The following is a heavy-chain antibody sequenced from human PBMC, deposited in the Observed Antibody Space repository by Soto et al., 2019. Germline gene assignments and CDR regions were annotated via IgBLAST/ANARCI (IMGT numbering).Heavy chain of an antibody. V-gene: IGHV4-31*03. Sequence: SETLSLTCSVSGAALNSGNYYWSWIRQVPGKGLEWIGHIYVTGAVDYNPSLRDRITTSQDTSERQFSLNLRLVTAADTAVYYCARLRIATNNYKWFDPWGQGTLATVSS. D-gene: IGHD2-21*01. CDR1: GAALNSGNYY. J-gene: IGHJ5*02. CDR3: ARLRIATNNYKWFDP. CDR2: IYVTGAV.